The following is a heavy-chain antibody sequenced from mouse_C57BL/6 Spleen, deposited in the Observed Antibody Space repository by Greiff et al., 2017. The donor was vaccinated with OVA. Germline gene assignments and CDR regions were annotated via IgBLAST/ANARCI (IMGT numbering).Heavy chain of an antibody. Sequence: QVQLQQSGAELARPGASVKLSCKASGYTFTSYGISWVKQSTGQGLEWIGEIYPRSGNTYYNEKFKGKATLTADKSSSTAYMELRSLTSEDSAVDCCADGYGSRALVAYWGQGTLVTVSA. CDR3: ADGYGSRALVAY. J-gene: IGHJ3*01. V-gene: IGHV1-81*01. CDR1: GYTFTSYG. D-gene: IGHD1-1*01. CDR2: IYPRSGNT.